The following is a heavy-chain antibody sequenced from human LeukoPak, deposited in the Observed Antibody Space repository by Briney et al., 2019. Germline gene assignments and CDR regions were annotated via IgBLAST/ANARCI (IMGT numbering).Heavy chain of an antibody. D-gene: IGHD2-15*01. CDR3: ARAYCSGGSCYLTKTNFDY. Sequence: PSETLSLTCAVYGGSFSGYYWSWIRQPPGKGLEWIGEINHSGSTNCNPSLKSRVTISVDTSKNQFSLKLSSVTAADTAVYYCARAYCSGGSCYLTKTNFDYWGQGTLVTVSS. J-gene: IGHJ4*02. V-gene: IGHV4-34*01. CDR2: INHSGST. CDR1: GGSFSGYY.